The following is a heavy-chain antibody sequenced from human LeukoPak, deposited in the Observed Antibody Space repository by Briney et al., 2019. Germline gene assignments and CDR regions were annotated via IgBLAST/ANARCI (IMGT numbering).Heavy chain of an antibody. Sequence: GESLQISCKGSGYSFTSYWIGWVRQMPGKGLEWMGIIYPGDSDTRYSPSFQGQVTISADKSISIAYLQWSSLKASDTAMYYCARPYCGGDCYSAFDIWGQGTMVTVSS. J-gene: IGHJ3*02. CDR2: IYPGDSDT. D-gene: IGHD2-21*02. CDR3: ARPYCGGDCYSAFDI. CDR1: GYSFTSYW. V-gene: IGHV5-51*01.